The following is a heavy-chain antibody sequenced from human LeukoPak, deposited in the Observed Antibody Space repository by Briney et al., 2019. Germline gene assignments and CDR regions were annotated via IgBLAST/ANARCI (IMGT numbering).Heavy chain of an antibody. J-gene: IGHJ4*02. Sequence: GGSLRLSCAASGFTFSSDGMHWGRQAPGKGRVWRALIRYDGRNKYYEDSVKGRFTIYRDNSKNTLYLQMNSLGAEDTAVYYCAKLAVVAAPFDYWGQGTMVTVSS. CDR2: IRYDGRNK. CDR1: GFTFSSDG. D-gene: IGHD2-15*01. V-gene: IGHV3-30*02. CDR3: AKLAVVAAPFDY.